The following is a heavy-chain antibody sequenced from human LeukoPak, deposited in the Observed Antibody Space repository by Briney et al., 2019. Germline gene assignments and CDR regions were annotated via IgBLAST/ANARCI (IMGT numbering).Heavy chain of an antibody. V-gene: IGHV3-30-3*01. D-gene: IGHD5-12*01. J-gene: IGHJ6*02. CDR3: ARDGVSGYDVVYYYYGMDV. Sequence: PGESLRLSCAASGFTFSSYAMHWVRQAPGKGLEWVAVISYDGSNKYYADSVKGRFTISRDSSKDTLYLQMNSLRAEDTAVYYCARDGVSGYDVVYYYYGMDVWGQGTTVTVSS. CDR1: GFTFSSYA. CDR2: ISYDGSNK.